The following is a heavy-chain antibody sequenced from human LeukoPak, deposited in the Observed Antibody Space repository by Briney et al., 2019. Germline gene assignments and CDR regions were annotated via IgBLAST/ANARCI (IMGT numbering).Heavy chain of an antibody. CDR1: GFTVSSNY. CDR2: IYSGAST. Sequence: PGGSLRLSCAASGFTVSSNYMSWVRQAPGKGLEWVSVIYSGASTYYADSVKGRFTISRDNSKNTLYLQMNSLRAEDTAVYYCARAPVGEKVVTPLGYWGQGTLVTVSS. CDR3: ARAPVGEKVVTPLGY. J-gene: IGHJ4*02. D-gene: IGHD4-23*01. V-gene: IGHV3-53*01.